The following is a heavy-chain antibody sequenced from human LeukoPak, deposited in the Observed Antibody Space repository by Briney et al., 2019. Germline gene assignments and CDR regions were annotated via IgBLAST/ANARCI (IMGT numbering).Heavy chain of an antibody. CDR3: TKDQDFRLGSMDH. CDR1: GFIFRTYA. J-gene: IGHJ4*02. CDR2: ITDIGDRA. D-gene: IGHD7-27*01. Sequence: GGSLRLSCGTPGFIFRTYAMTWVRQAPGKGLEWVSTITDIGDRAFYIDSVRGRFTISRDDSKNTLYLQMNSLRAEDTAVYYCTKDQDFRLGSMDHWGQGTLVTVSS. V-gene: IGHV3-23*01.